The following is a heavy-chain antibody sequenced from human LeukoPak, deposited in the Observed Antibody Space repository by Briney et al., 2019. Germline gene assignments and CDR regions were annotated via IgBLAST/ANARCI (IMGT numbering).Heavy chain of an antibody. CDR3: ARDHSSGRYGYAFDV. V-gene: IGHV3-21*01. Sequence: SGGSLRLSCVASGFTFSSYSMNWVRLAPGKGLEWVSSISSSTSYIYYADSVKGRFTISRDNAENSLYLQMNSLRAEDTAVYYCARDHSSGRYGYAFDVWGQGTMVTVSS. J-gene: IGHJ3*01. CDR2: ISSSTSYI. CDR1: GFTFSSYS. D-gene: IGHD6-19*01.